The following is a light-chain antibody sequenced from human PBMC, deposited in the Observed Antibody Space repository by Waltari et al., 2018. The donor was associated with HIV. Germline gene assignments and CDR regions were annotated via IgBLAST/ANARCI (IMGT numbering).Light chain of an antibody. CDR2: STS. CDR1: PGTVPRGHY. Sequence: QTVVPQAPSLTVSPGGTVTPPCAPSPGTVPRGHYPTWFQQKTGQAPRALSYSTSNKPSWTPARFSGSLLGGKAALTLSGVQPEDEAEYYCLLYYGGAKLVFGGGTRLTVL. V-gene: IGLV7-43*01. CDR3: LLYYGGAKLV. J-gene: IGLJ3*02.